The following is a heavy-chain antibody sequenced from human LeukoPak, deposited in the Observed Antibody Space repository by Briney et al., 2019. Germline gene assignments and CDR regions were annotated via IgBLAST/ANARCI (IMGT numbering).Heavy chain of an antibody. V-gene: IGHV3-66*01. Sequence: GGSLRLSCADSGFTVSSNYMSWVRQAPGKGLEWVSVIYSGGSTYYADSVKGRFTISRDNSKNTLYLQMNSLRAEDTAVYYCARAARTYYYDSSGYSHGMDVWGQGTTVTVSS. D-gene: IGHD3-22*01. J-gene: IGHJ6*02. CDR3: ARAARTYYYDSSGYSHGMDV. CDR1: GFTVSSNY. CDR2: IYSGGST.